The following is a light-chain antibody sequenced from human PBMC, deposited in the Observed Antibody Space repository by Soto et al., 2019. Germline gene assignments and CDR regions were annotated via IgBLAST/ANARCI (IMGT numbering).Light chain of an antibody. J-gene: IGKJ1*01. V-gene: IGKV4-1*01. CDR1: QSVLYSSNNKNY. CDR2: WVS. Sequence: DIVMTQSPDSLAVSLGERATINCKSSQSVLYSSNNKNYLAWYQQKPGQPPKLLIYWVSTRESGVPDRFSGSGSGTDFTLTISSLQAEDVAVYYCKQYYSTPWTFGQGTKVEIK. CDR3: KQYYSTPWT.